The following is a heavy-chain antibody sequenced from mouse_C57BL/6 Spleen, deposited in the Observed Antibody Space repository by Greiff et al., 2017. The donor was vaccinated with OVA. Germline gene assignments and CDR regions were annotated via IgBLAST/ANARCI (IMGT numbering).Heavy chain of an antibody. Sequence: VQLQQPGAELVKPGASVKLSCKASGYTFTSYWMHWVKQRPGQGLEWIGMIHPNSGSTNYNEKFKSKATLTVDKSSSTAYMQLSSLTSEDSAVYYCARNSGSRPWFAYWGQGTLVTVSA. CDR2: IHPNSGST. CDR1: GYTFTSYW. J-gene: IGHJ3*01. V-gene: IGHV1-64*01. CDR3: ARNSGSRPWFAY. D-gene: IGHD1-1*01.